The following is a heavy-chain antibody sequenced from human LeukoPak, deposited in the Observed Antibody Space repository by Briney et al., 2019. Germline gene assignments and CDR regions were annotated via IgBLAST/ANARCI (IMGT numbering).Heavy chain of an antibody. Sequence: PGGSLRLSCAASGFTFSSYSMNWVRQAPGKGLEWVSSISSSSSYIYYADSVKGRFTISRDNAKNSLYLQMNSLRAEDTALYYCAKDMRRRDYYDSSGSFDYWGQGTLVTVSS. J-gene: IGHJ4*02. CDR3: AKDMRRRDYYDSSGSFDY. CDR1: GFTFSSYS. D-gene: IGHD3-22*01. CDR2: ISSSSSYI. V-gene: IGHV3-21*04.